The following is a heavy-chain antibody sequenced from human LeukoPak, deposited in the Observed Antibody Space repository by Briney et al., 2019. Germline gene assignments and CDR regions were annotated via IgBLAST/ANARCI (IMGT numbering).Heavy chain of an antibody. V-gene: IGHV3-21*01. Sequence: PGGSLRLSCAASGFTFSRYTMNWVRQAPGKGLEWVSSISSSSSYIYYADSVKGRLTISRDNAKNSLYLQMNGLRAEDTAVYYCARDPTPRYCSGARCYTHYGMDVWGQGTTVTVSS. CDR1: GFTFSRYT. CDR3: ARDPTPRYCSGARCYTHYGMDV. CDR2: ISSSSSYI. D-gene: IGHD2-15*01. J-gene: IGHJ6*02.